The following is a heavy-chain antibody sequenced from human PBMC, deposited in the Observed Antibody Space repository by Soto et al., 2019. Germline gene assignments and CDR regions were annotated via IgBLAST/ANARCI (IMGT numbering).Heavy chain of an antibody. Sequence: PGGSLRLSCAASAFSFSSYWMHWVRQAPGKGLVWVSRIDSDGSSTSYADSVKGRFTISRDNAKNTLYLEMNSLRAEDTAVYYCARTYYYYGMDAWGQGTTVTVSS. CDR2: IDSDGSST. J-gene: IGHJ6*02. V-gene: IGHV3-74*01. CDR3: ARTYYYYGMDA. CDR1: AFSFSSYW.